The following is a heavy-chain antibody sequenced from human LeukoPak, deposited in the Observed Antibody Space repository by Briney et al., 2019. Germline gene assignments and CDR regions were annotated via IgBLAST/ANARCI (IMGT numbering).Heavy chain of an antibody. V-gene: IGHV4-31*03. CDR1: GGSISSGGYY. J-gene: IGHJ4*02. Sequence: PSQTLSLTCTVSGGSISSGGYYWSWIRQHPGKGLEWIGYIYYSGSTYYNPSLKSRVTISVDTSKNQFSLKLSSVTAADTAVYYCAREGVEMATTIFDYCGQGTLVTVSS. D-gene: IGHD5-24*01. CDR2: IYYSGST. CDR3: AREGVEMATTIFDY.